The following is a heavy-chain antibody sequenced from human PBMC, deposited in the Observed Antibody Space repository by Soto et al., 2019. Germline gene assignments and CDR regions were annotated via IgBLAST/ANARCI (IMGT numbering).Heavy chain of an antibody. V-gene: IGHV2-70*12. D-gene: IGHD2-15*01. Sequence: SGPTLVNPTQTLTLTCNFSGFSLNTTGVCVSWIRQPPGKALEWLALIDWDDDKYYITSLKTRLTISKDTSKNQVVLGVTNVDPVDTATYYCVRCHCSGGNYYSGRWFDPWGLGTLVTVSS. CDR1: GFSLNTTGVC. CDR2: IDWDDDK. J-gene: IGHJ5*02. CDR3: VRCHCSGGNYYSGRWFDP.